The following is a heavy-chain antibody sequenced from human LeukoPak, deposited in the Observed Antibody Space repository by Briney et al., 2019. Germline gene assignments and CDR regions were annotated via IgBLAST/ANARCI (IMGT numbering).Heavy chain of an antibody. CDR1: GFSFTDYS. CDR2: ISRVSTYI. Sequence: GGSLRLSCSASGFSFTDYSMSWVRQAPGKGLEWVSIISRVSTYIYYADSVKGRFTVSRDNAKSSLYLQMTSLRAEDTAVYFCAREGGDGDYYYYMDVWGKGTTVTVSS. V-gene: IGHV3-21*01. J-gene: IGHJ6*03. CDR3: AREGGDGDYYYYMDV. D-gene: IGHD2-21*02.